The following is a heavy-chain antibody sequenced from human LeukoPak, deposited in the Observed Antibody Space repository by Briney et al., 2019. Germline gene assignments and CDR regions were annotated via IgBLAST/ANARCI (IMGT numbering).Heavy chain of an antibody. CDR3: ARGSITMIVVVKQPDY. CDR1: GYTFTGYY. Sequence: ASVKVSCKASGYTFTGYYMHWVRQAPGQGLEWMGWINPNSGGTNYAQKFQGRVTMTRDTSISTAYMELSRLRSGDTAVYYCARGSITMIVVVKQPDYWGQGTLVTVSS. V-gene: IGHV1-2*02. J-gene: IGHJ4*02. D-gene: IGHD3-22*01. CDR2: INPNSGGT.